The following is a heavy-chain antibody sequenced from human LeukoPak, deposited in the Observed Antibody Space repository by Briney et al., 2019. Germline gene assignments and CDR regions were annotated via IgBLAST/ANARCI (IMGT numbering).Heavy chain of an antibody. Sequence: PGGSLRLSCVASGCTFSNYAMSWVRQAPGKGLVWVSRINSDGINTSYADSVKGRFTISRDNAKNTLNLQMNSLRAEDTAVYYCARDLGQYYDTSDNWFDPWGQGTLVTVSS. CDR3: ARDLGQYYDTSDNWFDP. J-gene: IGHJ5*02. V-gene: IGHV3-74*01. CDR1: GCTFSNYA. CDR2: INSDGINT. D-gene: IGHD3-22*01.